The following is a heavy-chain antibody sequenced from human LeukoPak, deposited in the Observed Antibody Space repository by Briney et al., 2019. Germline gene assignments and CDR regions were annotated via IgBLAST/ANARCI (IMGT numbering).Heavy chain of an antibody. D-gene: IGHD1-1*01. CDR1: GYTFTSYD. CDR3: ARRESYNWNDVLDY. CDR2: MNPNSGNT. V-gene: IGHV1-8*01. Sequence: GASVKVSCKASGYTFTSYDINWVRQATGQGLEWMGWMNPNSGNTGYAQKLQGRVTMTTDTSTSTAYMELRSLRSDDTAVYYCARRESYNWNDVLDYWGQGTLVTVSS. J-gene: IGHJ4*02.